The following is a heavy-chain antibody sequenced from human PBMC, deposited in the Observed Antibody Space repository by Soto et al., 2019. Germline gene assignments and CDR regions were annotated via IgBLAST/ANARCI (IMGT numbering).Heavy chain of an antibody. J-gene: IGHJ3*02. Sequence: SETLSLTCTVSGGSISSYYWSWIRQPPGKGLEWIGYIYYSGSTNYNPSLKSRVTISVDTSKNQFSLKLSSVTAADTAVYYCARGVRTVPDAFDIWGQGTMVTVS. D-gene: IGHD3-10*01. CDR2: IYYSGST. CDR3: ARGVRTVPDAFDI. CDR1: GGSISSYY. V-gene: IGHV4-59*01.